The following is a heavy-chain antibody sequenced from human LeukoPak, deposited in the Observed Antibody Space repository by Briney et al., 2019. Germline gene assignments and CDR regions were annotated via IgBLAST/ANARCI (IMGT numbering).Heavy chain of an antibody. CDR1: GGSISSGSYY. CDR3: ARVGDSSGYYAFDI. V-gene: IGHV4-61*02. D-gene: IGHD3-22*01. Sequence: PSQTLSLTCTVSGGSISSGSYYWSWIRQPAGKGLEWIGRIYTSGSTNYNPSLKSRVTISVDTSNNQFSLKLSSVTAADTAVYYCARVGDSSGYYAFDIWGQGTMVTVSS. J-gene: IGHJ3*02. CDR2: IYTSGST.